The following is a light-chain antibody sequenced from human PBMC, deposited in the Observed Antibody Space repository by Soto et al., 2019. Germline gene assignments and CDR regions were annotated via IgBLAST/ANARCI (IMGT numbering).Light chain of an antibody. CDR3: QTYNSAPI. V-gene: IGKV1-27*01. Sequence: DIQMTQSPSSLSASVGDRVTITCRASQGISNYLAWYQQKPGKVPKLLIYAASTLQSGVPSRFSGSGSGTDFTLTISSLQPEDVATYYCQTYNSAPIFGPGTKVDIK. CDR1: QGISNY. CDR2: AAS. J-gene: IGKJ3*01.